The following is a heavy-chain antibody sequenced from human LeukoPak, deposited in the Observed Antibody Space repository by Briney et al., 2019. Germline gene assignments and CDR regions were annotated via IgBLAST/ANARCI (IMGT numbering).Heavy chain of an antibody. J-gene: IGHJ3*02. Sequence: ASVKVSCKASGYTFTSYDINWVRQATGQGLEWMGWMNPNSGNTGYAQKLQGRVTMTTDTSTSTAYMELRSLRSDDTAVYYCARGVNYYDSSGPRSSGAFDIWGQGTMVTVSS. CDR3: ARGVNYYDSSGPRSSGAFDI. D-gene: IGHD3-22*01. V-gene: IGHV1-8*01. CDR1: GYTFTSYD. CDR2: MNPNSGNT.